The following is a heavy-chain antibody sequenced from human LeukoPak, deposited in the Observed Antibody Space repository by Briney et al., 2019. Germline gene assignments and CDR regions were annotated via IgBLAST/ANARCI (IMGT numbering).Heavy chain of an antibody. CDR2: IIPIFGTA. CDR1: GGTFSIYA. V-gene: IGHV1-69*06. Sequence: ASVKVSFTASGGTFSIYAISWVRQAPGQGLEWMGGIIPIFGTANYAQKFQGRVTITADKSTSTAYMELSSLRSEDTAVYYCAREGEQQWLVPDAFDIWGQGTMVTVSS. D-gene: IGHD6-19*01. J-gene: IGHJ3*02. CDR3: AREGEQQWLVPDAFDI.